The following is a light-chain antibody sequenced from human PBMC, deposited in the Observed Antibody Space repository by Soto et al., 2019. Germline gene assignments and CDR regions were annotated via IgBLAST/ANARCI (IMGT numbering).Light chain of an antibody. CDR1: QSVLYSPNNKNY. V-gene: IGKV4-1*01. CDR3: QQYYTAPVT. Sequence: DIVMTQSPDSLAVSLGERATINCKSSQSVLYSPNNKNYLAWYQQKPGQPPRLLIYWASTRESGVPDRFSGRVSGTDFTLTISSLQAEDVAVYYCQQYYTAPVTFGQGTKVEIK. CDR2: WAS. J-gene: IGKJ1*01.